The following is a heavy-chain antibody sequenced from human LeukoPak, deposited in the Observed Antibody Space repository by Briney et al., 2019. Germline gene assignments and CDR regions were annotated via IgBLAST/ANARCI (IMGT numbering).Heavy chain of an antibody. Sequence: PGGSLRLSCATSGFPFSDFSMSWVRQAPGKGLEWISTTNSGGSSTDYAESVKGRFTISRDNYQNTLYLQMSSLRVEDMAIYYCAKQSYARSLGEGGPGTLVTVSS. J-gene: IGHJ4*02. CDR2: TNSGGSST. D-gene: IGHD2-8*01. V-gene: IGHV3-23*01. CDR1: GFPFSDFS. CDR3: AKQSYARSLGE.